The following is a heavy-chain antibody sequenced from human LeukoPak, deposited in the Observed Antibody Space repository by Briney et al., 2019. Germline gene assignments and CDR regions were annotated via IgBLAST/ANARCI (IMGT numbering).Heavy chain of an antibody. J-gene: IGHJ3*02. CDR1: VFTSSSFG. CDR3: ARGGDAFDI. CDR2: IWYDGSEK. Sequence: PGGSLRLSCAASVFTSSSFGMHWVRQVPGKGLEWVAVIWYDGSEKYYADSVKGRFTISRDNSKNTLYLQMNSLRAEDTAVYYCARGGDAFDIWGQGTLVTVSS. V-gene: IGHV3-33*01.